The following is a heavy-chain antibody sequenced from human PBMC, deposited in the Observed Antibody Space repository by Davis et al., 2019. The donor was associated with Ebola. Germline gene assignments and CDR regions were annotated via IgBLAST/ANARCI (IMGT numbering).Heavy chain of an antibody. Sequence: PSETLSLTCVVSGDSTSNRHWWSWVRQSPGKGLAWIGEIYHTGSTNYNPSLKSRVTISVDMSKNQFSLKLTSLTAADTAVYYCARGYDFWSGRDWFDPWGQGTLVTVSS. CDR2: IYHTGST. V-gene: IGHV4-4*02. J-gene: IGHJ5*02. CDR3: ARGYDFWSGRDWFDP. D-gene: IGHD3-3*01. CDR1: GDSTSNRHW.